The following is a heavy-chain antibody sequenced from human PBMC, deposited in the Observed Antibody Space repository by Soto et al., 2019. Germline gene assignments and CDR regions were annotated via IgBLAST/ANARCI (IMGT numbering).Heavy chain of an antibody. J-gene: IGHJ4*02. V-gene: IGHV3-23*01. CDR1: GFTFSSFA. D-gene: IGHD2-2*01. CDR3: AKASCSSTSCSSDY. CDR2: SSGSVGIT. Sequence: GGSLRLSCAASGFTFSSFAMSWVRQAPGKGLEWVSVSSGSVGITYYADSVKGRFTISRDYSKNTLFLQMNGLRAEDTAVYYCAKASCSSTSCSSDYWGQGTLVTVSS.